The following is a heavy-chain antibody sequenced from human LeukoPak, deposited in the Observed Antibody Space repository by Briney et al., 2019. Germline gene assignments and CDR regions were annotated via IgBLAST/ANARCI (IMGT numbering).Heavy chain of an antibody. V-gene: IGHV3-64*01. Sequence: GGSLRLSWAASGFTFSSNAMHWVREAPGKGLEYVSAISSNGGSTYYANSVKGRFTISRDNSKNTLYLQMGSLRAEDMAVYYCARGRDVWELRRLVFDYGGQGTLVTVSS. CDR2: ISSNGGST. J-gene: IGHJ4*02. D-gene: IGHD1-26*01. CDR1: GFTFSSNA. CDR3: ARGRDVWELRRLVFDY.